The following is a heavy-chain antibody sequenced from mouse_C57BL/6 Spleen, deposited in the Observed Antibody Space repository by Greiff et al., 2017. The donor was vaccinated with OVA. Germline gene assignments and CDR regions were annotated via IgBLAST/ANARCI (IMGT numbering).Heavy chain of an antibody. J-gene: IGHJ1*03. V-gene: IGHV5-17*01. D-gene: IGHD2-2*01. Sequence: EVKLMESGGGLVKPGGSLKLSCAASGFTFSDYGMHWVRQAPEKGLEWVAYISSGSSTIYYADTVKGRFTISRDNAKKTLFLQMTRLRSEDTAMYYCARYGYDGYFDVWGTGTTVTVSS. CDR1: GFTFSDYG. CDR3: ARYGYDGYFDV. CDR2: ISSGSSTI.